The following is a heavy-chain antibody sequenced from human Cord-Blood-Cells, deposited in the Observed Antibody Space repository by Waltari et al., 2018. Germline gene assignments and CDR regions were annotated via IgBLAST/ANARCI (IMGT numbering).Heavy chain of an antibody. D-gene: IGHD6-6*01. CDR3: ASGSIAARLDY. J-gene: IGHJ4*02. CDR2: IIPILGIA. V-gene: IGHV1-69*09. CDR1: GLTFRSYA. Sequence: LLVQSGAVVKQPGSSLKFSCKAPGLTFRSYAISLQRQDPGQGLEWMGRIIPILGIANYAQKFQGRVTITADKSTSTAYMELSSLRSEDTAVYYCASGSIAARLDYWGQGTLVTVSS.